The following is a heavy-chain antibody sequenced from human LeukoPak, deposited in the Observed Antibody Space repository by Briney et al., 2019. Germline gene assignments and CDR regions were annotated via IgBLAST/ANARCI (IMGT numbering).Heavy chain of an antibody. V-gene: IGHV3-30*02. D-gene: IGHD2-15*01. CDR1: GFSFSSYG. CDR2: IRSDGSNK. J-gene: IGHJ4*02. Sequence: GGSLRLSCAGSGFSFSSYGMHWVRQAPGKGLEWMAFIRSDGSNKYYADSVKGRFTISRDNSKNTLYLQMNSLRPEDTAVYYCAKDREFRDIVVVVAAMTHWGQGTLVTVSS. CDR3: AKDREFRDIVVVVAAMTH.